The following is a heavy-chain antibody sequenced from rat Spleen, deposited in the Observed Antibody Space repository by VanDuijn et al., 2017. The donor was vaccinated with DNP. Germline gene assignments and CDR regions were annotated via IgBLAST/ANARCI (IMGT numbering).Heavy chain of an antibody. V-gene: IGHV5-22*01. Sequence: EVQLVESGGGLVQPGRSLKLSCAASGFTFSDYNMAWVRQAPKKGLEWVASVPRSGGSTYYPDSVKGRFIISRDNARNTLYLQMNSLRAEDKATYYCVRHNYGSYFDYWGQGVMVTVSS. CDR3: VRHNYGSYFDY. CDR1: GFTFSDYN. D-gene: IGHD1-3*01. J-gene: IGHJ2*01. CDR2: VPRSGGST.